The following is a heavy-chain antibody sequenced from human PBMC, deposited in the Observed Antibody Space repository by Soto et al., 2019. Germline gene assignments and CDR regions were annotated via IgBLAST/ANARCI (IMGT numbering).Heavy chain of an antibody. CDR3: VKGEYYYDSSGYYPFDY. Sequence: PGGSLRLSCAASGFTFSSYDMNWVRQAPGKGMGRDSYINSGSSAIYYADSVKGRFTSSRDNAKNSLYLQMSSLRADDTAVYYCVKGEYYYDSSGYYPFDYWGQGTLVTVSS. V-gene: IGHV3-48*01. J-gene: IGHJ4*02. D-gene: IGHD3-22*01. CDR2: INSGSSAI. CDR1: GFTFSSYD.